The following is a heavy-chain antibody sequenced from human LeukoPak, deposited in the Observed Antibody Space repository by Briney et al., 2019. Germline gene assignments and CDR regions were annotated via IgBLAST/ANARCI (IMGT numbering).Heavy chain of an antibody. CDR3: ARDIELST. J-gene: IGHJ3*01. D-gene: IGHD3-16*02. Sequence: GGSLRLSCAASGFTFRDSAMTWVRQAPGKGLQWVSLMSFSGDNTYYADSVKGRFIISRDNAKDTLYLQMNSLRAEDTAIYYCARDIELSTWGLGTAVTVSS. CDR1: GFTFRDSA. V-gene: IGHV3-23*01. CDR2: MSFSGDNT.